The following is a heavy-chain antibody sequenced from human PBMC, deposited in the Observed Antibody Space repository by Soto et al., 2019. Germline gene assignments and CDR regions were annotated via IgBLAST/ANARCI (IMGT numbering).Heavy chain of an antibody. J-gene: IGHJ6*02. CDR2: IYSGGST. V-gene: IGHV3-53*02. D-gene: IGHD2-2*01. CDR1: GFTVSSNY. Sequence: EVQLVETGGGLIQPGGSLRLSCAASGFTVSSNYMSWVRQAPGKGLEWVSVIYSGGSTYYADSVKGRFTISRDNSKTTLYLQMNSLRAEDTAVYYCERDRGYCSSTSCSGGGGDVWGQGTTVTVSS. CDR3: ERDRGYCSSTSCSGGGGDV.